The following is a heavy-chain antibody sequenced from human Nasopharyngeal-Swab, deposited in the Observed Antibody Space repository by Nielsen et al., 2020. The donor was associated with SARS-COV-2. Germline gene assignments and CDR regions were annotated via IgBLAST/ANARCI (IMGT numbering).Heavy chain of an antibody. J-gene: IGHJ6*02. CDR2: IYYSGST. D-gene: IGHD6-13*01. CDR1: GGSISSSSYY. V-gene: IGHV4-39*07. CDR3: VGSSWYGDYYYYGMDV. Sequence: GSLRLSCTGSGGSISSSSYYWGWIRQPPGKGLEWIGSIYYSGSTYYNPSLKSRVTISVDTSKNQFSLKLSSVTAADTAVYYCVGSSWYGDYYYYGMDVWGQGTTVTVSS.